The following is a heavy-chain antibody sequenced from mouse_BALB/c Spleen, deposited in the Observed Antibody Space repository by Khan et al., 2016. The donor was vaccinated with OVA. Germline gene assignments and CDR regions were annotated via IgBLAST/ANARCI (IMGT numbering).Heavy chain of an antibody. CDR1: GYSITSDYA. J-gene: IGHJ2*01. CDR3: ARVYGGDFDY. CDR2: ISYSGNT. Sequence: VQLKESGPGLVKPSQSLSLTCTVTGYSITSDYAWNWIRQFPGNKLEWMGFISYSGNTNYNPSLKSRISITRGTSKNQFFLQLNSVTTEDTATYYCARVYGGDFDYWGQGTTLTVSS. D-gene: IGHD1-1*01. V-gene: IGHV3-2*02.